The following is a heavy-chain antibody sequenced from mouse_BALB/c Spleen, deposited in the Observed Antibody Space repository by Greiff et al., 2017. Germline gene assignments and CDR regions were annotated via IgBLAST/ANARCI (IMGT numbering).Heavy chain of an antibody. CDR1: GFTFSDYY. CDR2: ISDGGSYT. Sequence: EVMLVESGGGLVKPGGSLKLSCAASGFTFSDYYMYWVRQTPEKRLEWVATISDGGSYTYYPDSVKGRFTISRDNAKNNLYLQMSSLKSEDTAMYYCARADGYYGDFDYWGQGTTLTVSS. V-gene: IGHV5-4*02. CDR3: ARADGYYGDFDY. J-gene: IGHJ2*01. D-gene: IGHD2-3*01.